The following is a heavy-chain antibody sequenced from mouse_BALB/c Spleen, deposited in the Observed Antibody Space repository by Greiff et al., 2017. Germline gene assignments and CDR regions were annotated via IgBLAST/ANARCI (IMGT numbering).Heavy chain of an antibody. CDR2: INPSSGYT. CDR1: GYTFTSYT. D-gene: IGHD2-4*01. CDR3: TRSGDYDGAWFAY. J-gene: IGHJ3*01. V-gene: IGHV1-4*02. Sequence: QVQLQQSAAELARPGASVKMSCKASGYTFTSYTMHWVKQRPGQGLEWIGYINPSSGYTEYNQKFKDKTTLTADKSSSTAYMQLSSLTSEDSAVYYCTRSGDYDGAWFAYWGQGTLVTVSA.